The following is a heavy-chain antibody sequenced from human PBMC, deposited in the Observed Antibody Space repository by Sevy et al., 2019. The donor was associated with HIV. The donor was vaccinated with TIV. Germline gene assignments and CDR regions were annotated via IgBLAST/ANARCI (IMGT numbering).Heavy chain of an antibody. V-gene: IGHV3-23*01. CDR3: AREGCTRPHDY. CDR1: AFSLSNYY. CDR2: LSFGCGKI. J-gene: IGHJ4*02. D-gene: IGHD2-8*01. Sequence: GGSLRLSCAASAFSLSNYYMTWVRQAPGKGLEWVSTLSFGCGKINYADSVKGRFIISRDDSKNTLYLQMNSLRAEDTAVYFCAREGCTRPHDYWGQGTLVTVSS.